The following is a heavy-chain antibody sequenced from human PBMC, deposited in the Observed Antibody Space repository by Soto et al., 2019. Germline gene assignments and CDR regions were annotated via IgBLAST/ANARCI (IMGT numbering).Heavy chain of an antibody. J-gene: IGHJ4*02. CDR3: ARDKITGLFDY. CDR1: GGSISSSGYY. D-gene: IGHD2-8*02. V-gene: IGHV4-39*07. CDR2: INHSGST. Sequence: PSETLSLTCTVSGGSISSSGYYWTWIRQPPGTGLEWIGEINHSGSTNYNPSLKGRVTISVDTSKNQFSLKLTSVTAADTAVYYCARDKITGLFDYWGQGTLVTVSS.